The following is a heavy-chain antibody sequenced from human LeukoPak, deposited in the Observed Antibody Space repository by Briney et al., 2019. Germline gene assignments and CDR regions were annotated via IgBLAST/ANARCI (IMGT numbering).Heavy chain of an antibody. Sequence: ASVKVSCKASGYTFTSYDINWVRQATGQGLEWMGWMNPNSGNTGYAQKFQGRVTMTRNTSIRTAYMELSSLRSEDTAVYYCAKDPSYSSGWYPPVWFDPWGQGTLVTVSS. V-gene: IGHV1-8*01. CDR2: MNPNSGNT. J-gene: IGHJ5*02. CDR3: AKDPSYSSGWYPPVWFDP. D-gene: IGHD6-19*01. CDR1: GYTFTSYD.